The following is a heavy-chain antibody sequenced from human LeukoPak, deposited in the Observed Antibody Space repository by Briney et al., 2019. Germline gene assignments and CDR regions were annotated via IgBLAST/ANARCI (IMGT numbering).Heavy chain of an antibody. Sequence: TGGSLRLSCTASGFTFSSYGMHWVRQAPGKGLEWVAVISYDGSNKYYADSVKGRFTISRDNSKNTLYLQMNSLRAEDTAVYYCAKESILGDWGQGTLVTVSS. V-gene: IGHV3-30*18. CDR2: ISYDGSNK. J-gene: IGHJ4*02. CDR1: GFTFSSYG. D-gene: IGHD3-10*01. CDR3: AKESILGD.